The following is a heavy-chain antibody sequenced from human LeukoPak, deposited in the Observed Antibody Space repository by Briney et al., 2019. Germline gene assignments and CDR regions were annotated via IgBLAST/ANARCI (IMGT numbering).Heavy chain of an antibody. V-gene: IGHV3-30*01. D-gene: IGHD2-2*01. J-gene: IGHJ4*02. CDR2: ISYDGSNK. CDR3: ARDYCSSTSCCLFDY. Sequence: GRSLRLSCAASGFTFSSYAMHWVRQAPGKGLEWVAVISYDGSNKYYADSVKGRFTISRDNSKNTLYLQMNSLRDENTAVYYCARDYCSSTSCCLFDYWGQGTLVTVSS. CDR1: GFTFSSYA.